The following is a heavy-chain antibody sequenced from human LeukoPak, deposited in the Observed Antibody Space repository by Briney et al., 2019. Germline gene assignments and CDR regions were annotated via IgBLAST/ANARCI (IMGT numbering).Heavy chain of an antibody. V-gene: IGHV4-34*01. D-gene: IGHD3-22*01. J-gene: IGHJ4*02. CDR3: ARGRLLYYDSSGYQR. CDR1: GGSFSGYY. CDR2: TNHSGST. Sequence: PSETLSLTCAVYGGSFSGYYWSWIRQPPGKGLEWIGETNHSGSTNYNPSLESRVTISVDTSKNQFSLKLSSVTAADTAVYYCARGRLLYYDSSGYQRWGQGTLVTVSS.